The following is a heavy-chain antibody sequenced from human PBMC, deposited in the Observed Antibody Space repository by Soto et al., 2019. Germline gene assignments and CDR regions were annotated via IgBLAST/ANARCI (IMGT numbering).Heavy chain of an antibody. CDR3: TRPVTTDY. J-gene: IGHJ4*02. Sequence: EVQLVESGGGLVQPGGSLKLSCAASGFTFSGSAMHWVRQASGKGLEWVGRIRSKANSYATAYAASVKGRFTISRDDSKTTAYLQMNSLKTEETAVYYCTRPVTTDYWGQGTLVTVSS. V-gene: IGHV3-73*01. D-gene: IGHD4-17*01. CDR1: GFTFSGSA. CDR2: IRSKANSYAT.